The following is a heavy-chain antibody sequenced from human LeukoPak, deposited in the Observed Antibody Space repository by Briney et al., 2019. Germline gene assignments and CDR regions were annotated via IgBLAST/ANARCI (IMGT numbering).Heavy chain of an antibody. CDR1: GGSFSGYY. J-gene: IGHJ5*02. V-gene: IGHV4-34*01. CDR2: INHSGST. D-gene: IGHD6-6*01. Sequence: SETLSLTCAVYGGSFSGYYWSWIRQPPGKGLEWIGEINHSGSTNYNPPLKSRVTISVDTSKNQFSLKLSSVTAADTAVYYCARGHGSSSGYWFDPWGQGTLVTVSS. CDR3: ARGHGSSSGYWFDP.